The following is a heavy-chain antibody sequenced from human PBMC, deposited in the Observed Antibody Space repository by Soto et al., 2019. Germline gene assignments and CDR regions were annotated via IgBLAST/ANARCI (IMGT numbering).Heavy chain of an antibody. V-gene: IGHV4-59*01. CDR1: GGSISNYY. CDR2: IYYSGST. J-gene: IGHJ4*02. CDR3: ARDRGGWLQFTFDY. D-gene: IGHD5-12*01. Sequence: PSETLSLTCTVSGGSISNYYWSLIRQPPGKGLEWIGYIYYSGSTNYNPSLKSRVTISVDTSKNQFSLKLSSVTAADTAVYYCARDRGGWLQFTFDYWGQGTLVTVSS.